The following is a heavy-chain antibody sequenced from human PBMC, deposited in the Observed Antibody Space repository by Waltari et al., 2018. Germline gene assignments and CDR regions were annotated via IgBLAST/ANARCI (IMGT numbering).Heavy chain of an antibody. D-gene: IGHD3-3*01. CDR2: IYTRGST. J-gene: IGHJ4*02. Sequence: QVQLQESGPGLVKPSETLSLTCTVSGGSISSYYWSWIRQPAGKGLEWIGRIYTRGSTNYNPSLKGRVTMSVDTSKNQFSLKLSSVTAADTAVYYCARVARLRLLEWLPDSYYFDYWGQGTLVTVSS. CDR3: ARVARLRLLEWLPDSYYFDY. CDR1: GGSISSYY. V-gene: IGHV4-4*07.